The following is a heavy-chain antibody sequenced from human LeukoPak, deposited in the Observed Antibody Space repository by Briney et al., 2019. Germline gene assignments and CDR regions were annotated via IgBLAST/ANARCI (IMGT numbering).Heavy chain of an antibody. Sequence: GGSLRLSCAASGLTFSSYAMSWVRQAPGKGLEWVSGISGSGGKTYYADSVKGRFTISRDNSKNTLFLQMNSLRAEDTAVYYCAKDMGSGTPTYFDYWGQGILVTVSS. V-gene: IGHV3-23*01. CDR2: ISGSGGKT. CDR3: AKDMGSGTPTYFDY. CDR1: GLTFSSYA. J-gene: IGHJ4*02. D-gene: IGHD1-14*01.